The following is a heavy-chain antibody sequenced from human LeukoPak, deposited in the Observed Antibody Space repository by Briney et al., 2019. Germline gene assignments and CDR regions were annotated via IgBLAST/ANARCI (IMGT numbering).Heavy chain of an antibody. V-gene: IGHV1-46*01. CDR3: ARGPWGMATICAEYFQH. D-gene: IGHD5-24*01. Sequence: ASVKVSCKASGYTFTSYYMHWVRQAPGQGLEWMGIINPSGGSTSYAQKFQGRVTMTRDTSTSTVYMELSSLRSEDTAVYYCARGPWGMATICAEYFQHWGQGTLVTVSS. CDR2: INPSGGST. J-gene: IGHJ1*01. CDR1: GYTFTSYY.